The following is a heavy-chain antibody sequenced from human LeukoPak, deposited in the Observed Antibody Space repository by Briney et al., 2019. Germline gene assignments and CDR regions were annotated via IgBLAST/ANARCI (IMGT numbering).Heavy chain of an antibody. J-gene: IGHJ4*02. CDR1: GFTFSDYY. V-gene: IGHV3-11*01. D-gene: IGHD5-18*01. Sequence: PGGSLRLSCAASGFTFSDYYMSWIRQAPGKGLEWVSYISSSGSTTYYADSVRGRFTISRDNAKNSLYLQMNSLRAEDTAVYYCARSGIQLWSTYFDYWGQGTLVTVSS. CDR2: ISSSGSTT. CDR3: ARSGIQLWSTYFDY.